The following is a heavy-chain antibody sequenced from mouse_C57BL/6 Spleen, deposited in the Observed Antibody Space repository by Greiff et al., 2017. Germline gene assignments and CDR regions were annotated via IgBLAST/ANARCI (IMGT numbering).Heavy chain of an antibody. CDR2: IWRGGST. V-gene: IGHV2-5*01. Sequence: QVQLQQSGPGLVQPSQSLSITCTVSGFSLTSYGVHWVRQSPGKGLEWLGVIWRGGSTDYNAAVMSRLDITKDQPKSQVFFKMNSLQADYTAIYYCAKGRTTVEAMDYCGQGTSVTVSS. J-gene: IGHJ4*01. CDR1: GFSLTSYG. D-gene: IGHD1-1*01. CDR3: AKGRTTVEAMDY.